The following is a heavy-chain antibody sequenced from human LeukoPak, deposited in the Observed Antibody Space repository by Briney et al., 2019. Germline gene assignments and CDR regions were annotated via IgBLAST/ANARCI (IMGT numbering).Heavy chain of an antibody. CDR2: IIPIFGTA. J-gene: IGHJ3*02. CDR3: ARSRDTAMQSDAFDI. Sequence: SVKVSCKASGGTFSSYAISWVRQAPGQGLEWMGGIIPIFGTANYAQKFQGRVTITTDESTSTAYMELSSLRSEDTAVYYCARSRDTAMQSDAFDIWGQGTTVTVSS. D-gene: IGHD5-18*01. CDR1: GGTFSSYA. V-gene: IGHV1-69*05.